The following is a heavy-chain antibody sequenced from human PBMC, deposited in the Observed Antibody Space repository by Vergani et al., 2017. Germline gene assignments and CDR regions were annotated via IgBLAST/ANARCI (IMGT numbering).Heavy chain of an antibody. CDR3: ARGVVRGVIYAPGY. J-gene: IGHJ4*02. CDR2: MNPNSGNT. V-gene: IGHV1-8*01. CDR1: GYTFTSYD. Sequence: QVQLVQSGAEVKKPGASVKVSCKASGYTFTSYDINWVRQATGQGLEWMGWMNPNSGNTGYAQKFQGRVTMTRDTSISTAYMELSRLRSDDTAVYYCARGVVRGVIYAPGYWGQGTLVTVSS. D-gene: IGHD3-10*01.